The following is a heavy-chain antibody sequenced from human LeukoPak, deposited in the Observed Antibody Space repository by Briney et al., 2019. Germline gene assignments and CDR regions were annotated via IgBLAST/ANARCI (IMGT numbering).Heavy chain of an antibody. V-gene: IGHV1-18*01. D-gene: IGHD1-26*01. CDR3: ARVGAADY. Sequence: ASVKVSCKASGYTFTSYGISWVRQAPGQGLEWMGWISAYNGNTNYAQKFQGRVTITADESASTAYMELSSLRSEDTAVYYCARVGAADYWGQGTLVTVSS. CDR1: GYTFTSYG. J-gene: IGHJ4*02. CDR2: ISAYNGNT.